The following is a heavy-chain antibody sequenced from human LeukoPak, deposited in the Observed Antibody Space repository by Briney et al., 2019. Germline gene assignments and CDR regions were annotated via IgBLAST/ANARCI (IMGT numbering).Heavy chain of an antibody. CDR1: GYRFTNYW. CDR2: IYPGDSDT. D-gene: IGHD3-22*01. CDR3: AREKGGSGYSRGDYDY. V-gene: IGHV5-51*01. J-gene: IGHJ4*02. Sequence: GESLKISCKGSGYRFTNYWIGWVRQMPGKGLEWMGIIYPGDSDTRYSPSFQGQVTISADKSISTAYLQWSSLKASDTAMYYCAREKGGSGYSRGDYDYWGQGTLVTVSS.